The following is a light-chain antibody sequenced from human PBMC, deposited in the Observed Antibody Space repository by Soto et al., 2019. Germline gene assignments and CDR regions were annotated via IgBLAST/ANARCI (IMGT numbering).Light chain of an antibody. CDR2: ETS. V-gene: IGKV3-15*01. Sequence: EIVMTQSPATLSVSPGERATLSCRASQSISSNLAWYQHKPGQAPRLLIYETSTRATGTPARFSGSGSGKEFTLTISSLQSEDYAVYYCQQYNNWPPLTFGQGTKVEIK. CDR3: QQYNNWPPLT. CDR1: QSISSN. J-gene: IGKJ1*01.